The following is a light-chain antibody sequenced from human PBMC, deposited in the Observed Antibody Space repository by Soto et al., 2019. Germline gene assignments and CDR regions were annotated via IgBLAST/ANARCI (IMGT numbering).Light chain of an antibody. CDR1: HSLSSNY. J-gene: IGKJ2*01. CDR2: GTS. V-gene: IGKV3-20*01. CDR3: QQYDASPYT. Sequence: EIVLTQSPGTLSLSPGESATLSCRAGHSLSSNYLAWYQQKPGQAPRLLIYGTSSRATGIPDRFSGSGSGTDFALTISRLEPEDFGFYYCQQYDASPYTLGQGTKLEIK.